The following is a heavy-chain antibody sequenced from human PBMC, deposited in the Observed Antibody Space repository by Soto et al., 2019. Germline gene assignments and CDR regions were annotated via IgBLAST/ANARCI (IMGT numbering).Heavy chain of an antibody. CDR3: ARLSPGSGWFATASFDY. J-gene: IGHJ4*02. D-gene: IGHD6-19*01. V-gene: IGHV5-51*01. Sequence: ESLKISCKGSGYSFTSYWIGWVRQMPGKGLEWMGIIYPGDSDTRYSPSFQGQVTISADKSISTAYLQWSSLKASDTAMYYCARLSPGSGWFATASFDYWGQGTLVTVSS. CDR2: IYPGDSDT. CDR1: GYSFTSYW.